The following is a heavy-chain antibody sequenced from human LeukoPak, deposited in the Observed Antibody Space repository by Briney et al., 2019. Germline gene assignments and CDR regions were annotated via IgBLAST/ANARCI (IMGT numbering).Heavy chain of an antibody. CDR3: ARAFAGAPFDL. CDR2: VSSIGRQE. Sequence: GGSLRLSCAASGFTLSAYSMHWVRQAPGKGLEWAAVVSSIGRQEYYADSVKGQFTISGDDSKNTVYLQMTSLTVEDTGLYYWARAFAGAPFDLWGRGTLVTVSS. J-gene: IGHJ2*01. V-gene: IGHV3-30*04. D-gene: IGHD3-10*01. CDR1: GFTLSAYS.